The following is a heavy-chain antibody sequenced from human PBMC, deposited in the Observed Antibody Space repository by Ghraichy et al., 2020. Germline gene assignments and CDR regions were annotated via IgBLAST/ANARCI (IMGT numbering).Heavy chain of an antibody. CDR1: GDSVSSNSAA. J-gene: IGHJ4*02. Sequence: SQTLSLTCAISGDSVSSNSAAWNWIRQSPSRGLEWLGRTYYRSKWYNDYAVSVKSRITINPDTSKNQFSLQLNSVTPEDTAVYYCSRGGRGRPGIAAAASPLLGYWGQGTLVTVSS. D-gene: IGHD6-13*01. CDR3: SRGGRGRPGIAAAASPLLGY. V-gene: IGHV6-1*01. CDR2: TYYRSKWYN.